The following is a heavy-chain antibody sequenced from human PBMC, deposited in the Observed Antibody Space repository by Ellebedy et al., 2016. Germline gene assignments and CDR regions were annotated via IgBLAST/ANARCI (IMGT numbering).Heavy chain of an antibody. CDR3: ARRFLVGMDV. CDR1: RGTFSSYA. D-gene: IGHD2/OR15-2a*01. CDR2: IIPILGIA. V-gene: IGHV1-69*04. J-gene: IGHJ6*02. Sequence: SVKVSXKASRGTFSSYAISWVRQAPGQGLEWMGRIIPILGIANYAQKFQGRVTITADKSTSTAYMELSSLRSEDTAVYYCARRFLVGMDVWGQGTTVTVSS.